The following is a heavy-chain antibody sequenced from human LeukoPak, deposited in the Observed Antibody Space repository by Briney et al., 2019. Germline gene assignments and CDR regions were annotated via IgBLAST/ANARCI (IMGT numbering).Heavy chain of an antibody. CDR1: GGTFSSYA. CDR3: ARAWSSPFYYYYYMDV. CDR2: IIPIFGTA. V-gene: IGHV1-69*13. J-gene: IGHJ6*03. D-gene: IGHD1-26*01. Sequence: SVKVSCKASGGTFSSYAISWVRQAPGQGLEWMGGIIPIFGTANYAQKFQGRVTITADESTSTAYMELRSLRSDDTAVYYCARAWSSPFYYYYYMDVWGKGATVTVSS.